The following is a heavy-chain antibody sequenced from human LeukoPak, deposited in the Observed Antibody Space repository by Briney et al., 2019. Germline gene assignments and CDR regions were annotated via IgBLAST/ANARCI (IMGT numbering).Heavy chain of an antibody. Sequence: ASVKISCKASGYTFTDYFIHWVQQAPRKGLEGMGDVDPEDGEPVYADKFRGRVTFRADTSTDTVFLDLSSLTSDDTAVYYCAKVSSTLASAGALSFDFWGQGTLVTVSS. CDR1: GYTFTDYF. CDR2: VDPEDGEP. CDR3: AKVSSTLASAGALSFDF. V-gene: IGHV1-69-2*01. D-gene: IGHD6-13*01. J-gene: IGHJ4*02.